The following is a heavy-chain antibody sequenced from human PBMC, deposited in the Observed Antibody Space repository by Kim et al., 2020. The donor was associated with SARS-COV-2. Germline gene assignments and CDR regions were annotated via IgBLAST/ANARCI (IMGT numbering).Heavy chain of an antibody. Sequence: GGSLRLSYAASGFTFSSYAMSWVRQAPGKGLEWVSAISGSGGSTYYADSVKGRFTISRDNSKNTLYLQMNSLRAEDTAVYYCAKDTRYCSSTSCDPPRYYYYGMDVWGQGTTVTVSS. V-gene: IGHV3-23*01. CDR3: AKDTRYCSSTSCDPPRYYYYGMDV. CDR1: GFTFSSYA. CDR2: ISGSGGST. J-gene: IGHJ6*02. D-gene: IGHD2-2*01.